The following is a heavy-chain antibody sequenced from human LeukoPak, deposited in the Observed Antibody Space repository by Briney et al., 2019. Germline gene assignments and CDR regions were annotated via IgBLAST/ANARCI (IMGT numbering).Heavy chain of an antibody. V-gene: IGHV3-23*01. CDR3: VKTYNWNYGNYFDY. J-gene: IGHJ4*02. D-gene: IGHD1-7*01. Sequence: GGSLRLSCAVSGFTVTSCAMTWVRQAPGKGLEWVSGINDGGGSTYYADSVKGRFTISRDNSQNTLYLQMNSLRAEDTAVYYCVKTYNWNYGNYFDYWGQGTLVTVSS. CDR1: GFTVTSCA. CDR2: INDGGGST.